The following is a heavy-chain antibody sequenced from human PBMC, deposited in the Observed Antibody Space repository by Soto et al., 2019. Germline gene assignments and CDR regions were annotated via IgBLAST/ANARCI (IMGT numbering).Heavy chain of an antibody. J-gene: IGHJ5*02. CDR3: ARRAVADLNWFDP. D-gene: IGHD6-19*01. CDR2: IYHSGST. V-gene: IGHV4-4*02. Sequence: SETLSLTCAVSGGSISSSNWWSWVRQPPGKGLEWIGEIYHSGSTNYNPSPKSRVTISVDKSKNQFSLKLSSVTAADTAVYYCARRAVADLNWFDPWGQGTLVTVSS. CDR1: GGSISSSNW.